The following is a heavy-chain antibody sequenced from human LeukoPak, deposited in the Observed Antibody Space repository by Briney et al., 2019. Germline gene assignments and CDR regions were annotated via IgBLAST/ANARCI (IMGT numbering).Heavy chain of an antibody. CDR2: ISSSSSYI. Sequence: GGSLRLSCAASGFTFSSYSMNWVRQAPGKGLEWVSSISSSSSYIYYADSAKGRFTISRDNAKNSLYLQMNSLRAEDTAVYYCAREGETSGSYYFGAFDIWGQGTMVTVSS. V-gene: IGHV3-21*01. D-gene: IGHD1-26*01. J-gene: IGHJ3*02. CDR3: AREGETSGSYYFGAFDI. CDR1: GFTFSSYS.